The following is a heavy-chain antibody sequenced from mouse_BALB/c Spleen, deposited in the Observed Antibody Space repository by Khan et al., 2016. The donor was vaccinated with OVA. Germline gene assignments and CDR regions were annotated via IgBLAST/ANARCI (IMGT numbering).Heavy chain of an antibody. CDR3: TRHGYVAWFTY. J-gene: IGHJ3*01. CDR1: GYSFTSYY. CDR2: IDPFSGGS. Sequence: EVQLQQSGPELMKPGASVKISCKASGYSFTSYYIHWVMQRHGESLEWIGYIDPFSGGSTYNQKFKVKAPLTVDKSSSTAYIHLSNLTSEASAVYYCTRHGYVAWFTYWGQGTLVTVSA. V-gene: IGHV1-31*01. D-gene: IGHD2-2*01.